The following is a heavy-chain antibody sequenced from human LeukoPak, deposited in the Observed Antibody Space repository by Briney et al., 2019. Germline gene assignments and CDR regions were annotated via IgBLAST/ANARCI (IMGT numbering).Heavy chain of an antibody. CDR1: GFTFSSYG. CDR2: IRYGGSNK. V-gene: IGHV3-30*02. CDR3: AKDQDYAYYFDY. D-gene: IGHD4-17*01. Sequence: PGGSLRLSCAASGFTFSSYGMHWVRQAPGKGLEWVAFIRYGGSNKYYADSVKGRFTISRDNSKHTLYLQMSSLRAEDTAVYYGAKDQDYAYYFDYWGQGALVTVSS. J-gene: IGHJ4*02.